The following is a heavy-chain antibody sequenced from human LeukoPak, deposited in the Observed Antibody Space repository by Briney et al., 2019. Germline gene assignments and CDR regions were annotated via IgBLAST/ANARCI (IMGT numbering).Heavy chain of an antibody. Sequence: GGSLRLLCAASGFTFSNAWMSWVRQASGKGLEWVGRIKSKTDGGTTDYAAPVKGRFTISRDDSKNTLYLQMNSLKTEDTAVYYCTTDFGITMVRGVIRRDYWGQGTLVTVSS. CDR2: IKSKTDGGTT. CDR3: TTDFGITMVRGVIRRDY. D-gene: IGHD3-10*01. CDR1: GFTFSNAW. V-gene: IGHV3-15*01. J-gene: IGHJ4*02.